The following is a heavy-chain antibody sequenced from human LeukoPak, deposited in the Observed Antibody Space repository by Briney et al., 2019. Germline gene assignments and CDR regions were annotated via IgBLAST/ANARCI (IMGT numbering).Heavy chain of an antibody. D-gene: IGHD6-19*01. CDR1: GGSISSSNW. CDR3: ARTLLAVAGTDDAFDI. V-gene: IGHV4-4*02. Sequence: SETLSLTCAVSGGSISSSNWWSWVRQPPGKGLEWIGEIYHSGSTNYNPSLKSRVTISVDKSKNQFSLKLSSVTAADTAVYYCARTLLAVAGTDDAFDIWGQGTMVTVSS. J-gene: IGHJ3*02. CDR2: IYHSGST.